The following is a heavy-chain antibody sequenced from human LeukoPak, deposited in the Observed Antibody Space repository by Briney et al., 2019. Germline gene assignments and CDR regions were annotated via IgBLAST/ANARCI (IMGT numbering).Heavy chain of an antibody. CDR3: AKDKSNWYHDY. V-gene: IGHV3-7*01. D-gene: IGHD7-27*01. CDR1: GFTFTKYW. J-gene: IGHJ4*02. Sequence: GDSLRLSCAASGFTFTKYWMTWVRQAPGRGLAWVANIKEDGSEKNYVDSVKGRFTISRDNSKNTLYLQMNSLRAEDTAVYYCAKDKSNWYHDYWGQGTLVTVSS. CDR2: IKEDGSEK.